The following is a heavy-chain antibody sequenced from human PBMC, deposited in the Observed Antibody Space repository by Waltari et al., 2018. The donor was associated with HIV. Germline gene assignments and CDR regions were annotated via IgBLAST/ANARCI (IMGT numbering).Heavy chain of an antibody. Sequence: VQLVESGGKLVQPGGSMRLSCAASGFHFRSYWMHWLCNVPGKGLVWVSHINIDGSYTSYLESVKGRFTISRDNANNTLYLQMNNLRVEDTAMYFCTRDLSTYGHEFDYWGQGTLVTVAS. CDR2: INIDGSYT. CDR1: GFHFRSYW. CDR3: TRDLSTYGHEFDY. V-gene: IGHV3-74*01. J-gene: IGHJ4*02. D-gene: IGHD2-2*01.